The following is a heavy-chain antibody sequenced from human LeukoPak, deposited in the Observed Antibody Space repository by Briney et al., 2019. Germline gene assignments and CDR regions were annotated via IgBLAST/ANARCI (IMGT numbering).Heavy chain of an antibody. CDR1: GFTFSAHY. CDR2: ISSSGSTI. Sequence: GGSLRLSCAVSGFTFSAHYMSWVRQAPGKGLEWLSYISSSGSTISYADSVKGRFPISRANTKNSLYLQMGSLRAEDTAVYYCARVSPVVVPAPDYWGQGTLVTVSS. CDR3: ARVSPVVVPAPDY. J-gene: IGHJ4*02. V-gene: IGHV3-11*04. D-gene: IGHD2-2*01.